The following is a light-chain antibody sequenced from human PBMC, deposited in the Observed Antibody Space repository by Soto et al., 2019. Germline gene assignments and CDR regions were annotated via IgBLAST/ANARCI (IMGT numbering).Light chain of an antibody. V-gene: IGKV1-5*01. CDR2: DAS. CDR3: QQYKSYWT. CDR1: ESISSW. Sequence: DIQMTQSPSTLSASVGDRVTITCRASESISSWLAWYQQKPGKAPKLLIYDASTLDSGVPSGFSGSGSGTEFTLTIRSLQPDDFATYYCQQYKSYWTFGQGTKVDIK. J-gene: IGKJ1*01.